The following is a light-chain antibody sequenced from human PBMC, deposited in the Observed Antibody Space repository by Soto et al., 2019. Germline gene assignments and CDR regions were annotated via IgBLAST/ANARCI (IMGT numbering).Light chain of an antibody. CDR3: SSYTTSSTLEGV. Sequence: QSALTQPASVSGSPGQSITISCTGTSSDVGSYNLVSWYQQHPGKAPKLMICEGSKRPSGVSNRFSGSKSGNTASLTISGLQAEDEADYYCSSYTTSSTLEGVFGTGTKVTVL. CDR2: EGS. J-gene: IGLJ1*01. V-gene: IGLV2-14*02. CDR1: SSDVGSYNL.